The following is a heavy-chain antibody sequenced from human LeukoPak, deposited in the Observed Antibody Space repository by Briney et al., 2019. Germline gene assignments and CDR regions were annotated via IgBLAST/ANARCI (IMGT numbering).Heavy chain of an antibody. J-gene: IGHJ4*02. CDR2: IIHTGST. V-gene: IGHV4-34*12. CDR1: GGSFSGHY. CDR3: VSGQVAPRLRAEY. Sequence: SETLSLTCAVYGGSFSGHYWSWIRQPPGKGLEWIGEIIHTGSTKYNPSLESRVTMSLDASRNQFSLELSSVAAADTVVYYCVSGQVAPRLRAEYWGQGTLVIVSS. D-gene: IGHD1-14*01.